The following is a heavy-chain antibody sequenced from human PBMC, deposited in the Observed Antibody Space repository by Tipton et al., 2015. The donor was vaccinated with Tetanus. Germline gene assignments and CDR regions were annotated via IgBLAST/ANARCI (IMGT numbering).Heavy chain of an antibody. Sequence: LRLSCTVSGGSISGSYWNWIRQPPGKGLEWIGYVYYNGNTHYNPALKSRVTISVDTSKNQFSLKLSSVTAVDTAIYYCAREVPAAGHFDSWGQGTLVTVSS. J-gene: IGHJ4*02. CDR2: VYYNGNT. CDR1: GGSISGSY. V-gene: IGHV4-59*01. CDR3: AREVPAAGHFDS. D-gene: IGHD2-2*01.